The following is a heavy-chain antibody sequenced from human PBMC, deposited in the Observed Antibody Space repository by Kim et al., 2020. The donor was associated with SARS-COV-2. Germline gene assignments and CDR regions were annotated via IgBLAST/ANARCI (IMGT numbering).Heavy chain of an antibody. CDR3: ARSRNYYDRSRGFDL. CDR2: INHSGST. J-gene: IGHJ2*01. V-gene: IGHV4-34*01. CDR1: GGSFSGYY. D-gene: IGHD3-22*01. Sequence: SETLSLTCAVYGGSFSGYYWSWIRQPPGKGLEWIGEINHSGSTNYNPSLKSRVTISVDTSKNQFSLKLSSVTAADTAVYYCARSRNYYDRSRGFDLWGRGTLVTVSS.